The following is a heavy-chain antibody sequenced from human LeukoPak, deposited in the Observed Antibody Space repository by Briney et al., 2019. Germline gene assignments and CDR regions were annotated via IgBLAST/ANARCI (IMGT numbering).Heavy chain of an antibody. Sequence: NSSETLSLTCTVSGGSISSSSYYWSWIRQPPGKGLEWIRYIYYSGSTNYNPSLKSRVTISVDTSKNQFSLKLSSVTAADTAVYYCARARESSGWYYGSGNAFDIWGQGTMVTVSS. CDR2: IYYSGST. J-gene: IGHJ3*02. D-gene: IGHD6-19*01. V-gene: IGHV4-61*01. CDR3: ARARESSGWYYGSGNAFDI. CDR1: GGSISSSSYY.